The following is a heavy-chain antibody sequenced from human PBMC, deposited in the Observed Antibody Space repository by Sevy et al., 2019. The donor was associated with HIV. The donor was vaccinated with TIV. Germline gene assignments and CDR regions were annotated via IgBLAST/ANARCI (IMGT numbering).Heavy chain of an antibody. D-gene: IGHD3-22*01. J-gene: IGHJ6*02. Sequence: GGSLRLSYAASGFTFSSYWMSWVRQAPGKGLEWVANIKQDGSEKYYVDSVKGRFTISRDNAKNSLYLQMNSLRAEDTAVYYCAREKPYYDSSGYYSYYYYGMDVWGQGTTVTVSS. CDR3: AREKPYYDSSGYYSYYYYGMDV. V-gene: IGHV3-7*01. CDR2: IKQDGSEK. CDR1: GFTFSSYW.